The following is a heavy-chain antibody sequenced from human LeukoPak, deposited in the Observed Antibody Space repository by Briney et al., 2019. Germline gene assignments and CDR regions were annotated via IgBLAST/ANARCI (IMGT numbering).Heavy chain of an antibody. J-gene: IGHJ5*02. Sequence: ASVKVSCKVSGYTLTELSMHWVRQAPGKGLEWMGGFDLEDGETIYAQKFQGRVTMTRDTSISTAYMELSRLRSDDTAVYYCARASPRIVVVVAATGWFDPWGQGTLVTVSS. CDR2: FDLEDGET. CDR1: GYTLTELS. V-gene: IGHV1-24*01. D-gene: IGHD2-15*01. CDR3: ARASPRIVVVVAATGWFDP.